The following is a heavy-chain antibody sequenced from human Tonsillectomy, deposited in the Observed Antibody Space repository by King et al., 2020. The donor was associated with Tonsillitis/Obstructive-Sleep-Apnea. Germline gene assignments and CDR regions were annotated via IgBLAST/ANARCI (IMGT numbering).Heavy chain of an antibody. V-gene: IGHV5-51*01. Sequence: QLVQSGAEVKKPGESLKLSCKGSGYSFTSYWIGWVRQMPGKGLEWMGIIYPGDSDTRYSPSFQGQVTISADKSISTAYLQWSSLKASDTAMYYCARLSRGIVVVPAADYWGQGTLVTVSS. CDR2: IYPGDSDT. CDR3: ARLSRGIVVVPAADY. D-gene: IGHD2-2*01. J-gene: IGHJ4*02. CDR1: GYSFTSYW.